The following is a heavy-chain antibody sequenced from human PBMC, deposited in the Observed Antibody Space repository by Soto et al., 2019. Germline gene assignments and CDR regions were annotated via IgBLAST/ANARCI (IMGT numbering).Heavy chain of an antibody. CDR2: ITNGGGGV. Sequence: EVQLLESGGGLVQPGGSLRLSCAASGFTFSSYVMSWVRQAPGKGLEWVSLITNGGGGVYYADSGKGRFTISRGNSENSLYMQMNSLRAEDTAVYECAKVWSGRFCASGYWGQGTLVTVSS. J-gene: IGHJ4*01. CDR3: AKVWSGRFCASGY. D-gene: IGHD3-3*01. V-gene: IGHV3-23*01. CDR1: GFTFSSYV.